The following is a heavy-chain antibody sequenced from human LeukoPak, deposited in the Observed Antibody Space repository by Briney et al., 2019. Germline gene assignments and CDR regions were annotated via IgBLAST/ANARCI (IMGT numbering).Heavy chain of an antibody. D-gene: IGHD6-13*01. J-gene: IGHJ5*02. V-gene: IGHV4-34*01. Sequence: SETLSLTCAVYGGSFSGYYWSWIRQPPGKGLEWIGEINHSGSTNYNPSLKSRVTISVDTSKNQFSLKLSSATAADTAVYYCARDNSSSWYWAKVTRNWFDPWGQGTLVTVSS. CDR3: ARDNSSSWYWAKVTRNWFDP. CDR2: INHSGST. CDR1: GGSFSGYY.